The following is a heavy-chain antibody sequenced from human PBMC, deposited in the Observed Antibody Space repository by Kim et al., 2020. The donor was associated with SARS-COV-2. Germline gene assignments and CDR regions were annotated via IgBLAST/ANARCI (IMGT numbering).Heavy chain of an antibody. V-gene: IGHV4-61*02. Sequence: SETLSLTCTVSGGSISSGSYYWSWIRQPAGKGLEWIGRIYTSGSTNYNPSLKSRVTISVDMSKNQFSLKLSSVTAADTAVYYCAAGYYYDSSGYYYYYGMDVWGQGTTVTVSS. J-gene: IGHJ6*02. CDR2: IYTSGST. CDR1: GGSISSGSYY. CDR3: AAGYYYDSSGYYYYYGMDV. D-gene: IGHD3-22*01.